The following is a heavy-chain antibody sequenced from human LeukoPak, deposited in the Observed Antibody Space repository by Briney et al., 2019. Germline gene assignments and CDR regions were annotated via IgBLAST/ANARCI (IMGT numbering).Heavy chain of an antibody. CDR2: IIPIFGTA. D-gene: IGHD2-21*01. V-gene: IGHV1-69*06. CDR3: ARAFCVGECFVLHIFFDS. CDR1: GGTFSSYA. J-gene: IGHJ4*02. Sequence: SVKVSCKASGGTFSSYAISWVRQAPGQGLEWMGGIIPIFGTANYAQKFQGRVTITADKSTSTAYMELSSLRSEDTAVYYCARAFCVGECFVLHIFFDSWGQGTLVTVSS.